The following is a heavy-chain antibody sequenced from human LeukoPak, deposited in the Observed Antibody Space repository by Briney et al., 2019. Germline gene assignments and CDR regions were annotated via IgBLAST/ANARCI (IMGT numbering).Heavy chain of an antibody. D-gene: IGHD3-16*02. CDR3: ASLRLGELSPIDF. CDR2: IHYGGAT. CDR1: GGSFSSSTYY. V-gene: IGHV4-39*01. J-gene: IGHJ4*02. Sequence: SETLSLTCTVSGGSFSSSTYYWGWIRQPPGKGLEWIGSIHYGGATYYNPSLKSRVTISVDASKDQFSLKLKSVTAADTAVYYCASLRLGELSPIDFWGQGTLVTVSS.